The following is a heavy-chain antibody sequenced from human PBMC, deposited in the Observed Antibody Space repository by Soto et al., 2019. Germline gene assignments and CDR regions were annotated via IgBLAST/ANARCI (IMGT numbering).Heavy chain of an antibody. CDR1: GGSISSYY. D-gene: IGHD5-12*01. Sequence: SETLSLTCTVSGGSISSYYWSWIRQPPGKGLEWIGYFYYSGSTNYNPSLKSRVTISVDTSKNQFSLKLSSVTAADTAVYYCARLQEGGWLRPGRGERAFDIWGQGTMVTVSS. CDR3: ARLQEGGWLRPGRGERAFDI. V-gene: IGHV4-59*08. CDR2: FYYSGST. J-gene: IGHJ3*02.